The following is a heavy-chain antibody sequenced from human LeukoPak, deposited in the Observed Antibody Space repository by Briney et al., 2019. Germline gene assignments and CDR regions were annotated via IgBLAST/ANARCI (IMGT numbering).Heavy chain of an antibody. V-gene: IGHV3-7*04. D-gene: IGHD3-10*01. Sequence: GGSLRLSCAASGFTFSSYWMSWVRQAPGKGLEWVANIKQDGSEKYYVDSVKGRFTISRDNAKNSLYLQMNSLRAEDTAVYYCARGADYYGSGSYQIYYYYMDVWGKGTTVTISS. CDR3: ARGADYYGSGSYQIYYYYMDV. J-gene: IGHJ6*03. CDR1: GFTFSSYW. CDR2: IKQDGSEK.